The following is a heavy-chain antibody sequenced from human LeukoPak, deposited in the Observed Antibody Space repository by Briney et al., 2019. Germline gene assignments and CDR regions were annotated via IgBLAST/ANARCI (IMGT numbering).Heavy chain of an antibody. V-gene: IGHV1-69*05. J-gene: IGHJ4*02. CDR2: IIPIFGTA. D-gene: IGHD5-18*01. CDR3: ARDATTSYGYGY. CDR1: GVTFSSYA. Sequence: SVKVSCKASGVTFSSYAISWVRQAPGQGLEWMGRIIPIFGTANYAQKFQGRVTITTDESTSTAYMELSSLRSEDTAVYYCARDATTSYGYGYWGQGTLVTVSS.